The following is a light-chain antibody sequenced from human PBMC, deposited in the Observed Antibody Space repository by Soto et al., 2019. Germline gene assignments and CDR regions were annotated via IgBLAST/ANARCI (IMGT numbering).Light chain of an antibody. CDR1: SSNIGTNT. Sequence: QPVLTQPPSASGTPGQRVTIFCSGSSSNIGTNTVIWYQQLPGAAPKLLIYSDNQRPSGVPDRFSGSKSGTSASLAISGLQSDDEADYYCAAWDVSLVVFGGGTKLTVL. CDR2: SDN. CDR3: AAWDVSLVV. J-gene: IGLJ2*01. V-gene: IGLV1-44*01.